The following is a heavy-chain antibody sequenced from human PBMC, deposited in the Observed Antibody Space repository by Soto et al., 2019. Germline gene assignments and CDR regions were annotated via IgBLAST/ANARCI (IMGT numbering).Heavy chain of an antibody. Sequence: SGPTLVNPTQTLTLTCTFSGFSLSTSGVGVGWIRQPPGKALEWLALIYWDDDKRYSPSLKSRLTITKDTSKNQVVLTMTNMDPVDTAIYYCAHRRLISSSLDNWSVPWGPGTLVTVSS. D-gene: IGHD6-6*01. J-gene: IGHJ5*02. CDR3: AHRRLISSSLDNWSVP. V-gene: IGHV2-5*02. CDR2: IYWDDDK. CDR1: GFSLSTSGVG.